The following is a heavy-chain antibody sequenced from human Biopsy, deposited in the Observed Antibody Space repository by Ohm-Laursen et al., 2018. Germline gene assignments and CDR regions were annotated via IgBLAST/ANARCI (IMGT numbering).Heavy chain of an antibody. CDR1: GESFSGYY. CDR3: ARGRLRAVARFDY. D-gene: IGHD6-19*01. Sequence: TLSLTCAVYGESFSGYYWSWIRQPPGKGLEWIGEINHSGSTNYNPPLKSRVTISVDTSKNQFSLKLSSVTAADTAVYCCARGRLRAVARFDYWGQGTLVTVSS. CDR2: INHSGST. J-gene: IGHJ4*02. V-gene: IGHV4-34*01.